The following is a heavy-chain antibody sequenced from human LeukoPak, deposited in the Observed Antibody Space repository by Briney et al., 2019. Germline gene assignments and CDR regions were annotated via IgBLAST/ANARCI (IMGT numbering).Heavy chain of an antibody. CDR1: GYTFISYG. Sequence: ASVKVSCKASGYTFISYGISWVRQAPGQGLEWMGWISAYNGNTKYAQKFQGRVTMTTDTSRSTAYMELRSLRSDDTAVYYCARDRVVVVPAAMPGDSYNGMDVWGQGTTVTVSS. V-gene: IGHV1-18*01. CDR3: ARDRVVVVPAAMPGDSYNGMDV. CDR2: ISAYNGNT. J-gene: IGHJ6*02. D-gene: IGHD2-2*01.